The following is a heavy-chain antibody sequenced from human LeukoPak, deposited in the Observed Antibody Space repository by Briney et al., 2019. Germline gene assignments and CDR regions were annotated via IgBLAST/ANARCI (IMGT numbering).Heavy chain of an antibody. CDR3: AVTLGIAAAGTPFDY. V-gene: IGHV1-2*02. J-gene: IGHJ4*02. CDR2: INPNSGGT. CDR1: GYTFTGYY. D-gene: IGHD6-13*01. Sequence: ASVKVSCKASGYTFTGYYMHWVRQAPGQGLEWMGWINPNSGGTNYAQKFQGRVTMTRDTSISTAYMELSRLRSDDTAVYYCAVTLGIAAAGTPFDYWGQGNLVTVSS.